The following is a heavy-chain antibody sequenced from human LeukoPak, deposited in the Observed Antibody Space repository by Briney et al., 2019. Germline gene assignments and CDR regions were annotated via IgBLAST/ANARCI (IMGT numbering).Heavy chain of an antibody. Sequence: SETLSLTCTVSGGSISSSSYYWGWIRQPPGKGLEWIGSIYYSGSTYYNPSLRSRVTISVDTSKNQFSLKLSSVTAADTAVYYCARELSSSWSYYYYGMDVWGQGTTVTVSS. CDR1: GGSISSSSYY. D-gene: IGHD6-13*01. CDR3: ARELSSSWSYYYYGMDV. CDR2: IYYSGST. J-gene: IGHJ6*02. V-gene: IGHV4-39*07.